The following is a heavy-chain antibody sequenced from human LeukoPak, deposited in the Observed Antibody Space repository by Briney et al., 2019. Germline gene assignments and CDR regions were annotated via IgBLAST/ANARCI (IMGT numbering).Heavy chain of an antibody. D-gene: IGHD3-9*01. CDR1: GGSISSYY. CDR2: IYTSGST. J-gene: IGHJ4*02. Sequence: SETLSLTCTVSGGSISSYYWSWIRQPAGKGLEWIGRIYTSGSTNYNPSLKSRVTMSVDTSKNQFSLKLSPVTAADTAVYYCARDVLRYSSGSYFDYWGQGTLVTVSS. V-gene: IGHV4-4*07. CDR3: ARDVLRYSSGSYFDY.